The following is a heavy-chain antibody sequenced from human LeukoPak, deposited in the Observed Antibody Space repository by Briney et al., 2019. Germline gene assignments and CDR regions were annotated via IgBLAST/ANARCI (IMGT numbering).Heavy chain of an antibody. J-gene: IGHJ4*02. CDR2: INHSGST. D-gene: IGHD3-22*01. CDR3: ARGGEYYYDSSGYYS. CDR1: GGSFGGYY. V-gene: IGHV4-34*01. Sequence: SETLSLTCAVYGGSFGGYYWSWIRQPPGKGLEWIGEINHSGSTNYNPSLKSRVTISVDTSKNQFSLKLSSVTAADTAVYYCARGGEYYYDSSGYYSWGQGTLVTVSS.